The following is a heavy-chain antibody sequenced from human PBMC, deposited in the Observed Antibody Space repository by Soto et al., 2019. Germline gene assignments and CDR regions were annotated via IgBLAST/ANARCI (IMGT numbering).Heavy chain of an antibody. Sequence: EVQLVESGGGLVTPGGSPRLSCVVSGFTFNNAWMNWVRQAPGKGLEWVGRMKSNGATDYAAFVKGRFTFSRDDSRGTLYLQMNSLETEDTAVYYCTADLSPPEGPSYPIDYWGQGTLVTVSS. CDR1: GFTFNNAW. D-gene: IGHD1-26*01. J-gene: IGHJ4*02. V-gene: IGHV3-15*01. CDR2: MKSNGAT. CDR3: TADLSPPEGPSYPIDY.